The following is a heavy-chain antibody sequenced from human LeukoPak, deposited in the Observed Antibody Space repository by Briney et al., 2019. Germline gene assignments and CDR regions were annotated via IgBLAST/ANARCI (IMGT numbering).Heavy chain of an antibody. CDR3: AKARGTYDHDAFDV. V-gene: IGHV3-23*01. J-gene: IGHJ3*01. CDR2: INGNGGTT. Sequence: GASLKLSCVGSGSTSTNYDMTWVRQAPGQGLEWISRINGNGGTTYYAHNVKGRVTITRNRSNITLYMELNRPTADDTSVYYRAKARGTYDHDAFDVWGQGTMVTVSS. D-gene: IGHD1-26*01. CDR1: GSTSTNYD.